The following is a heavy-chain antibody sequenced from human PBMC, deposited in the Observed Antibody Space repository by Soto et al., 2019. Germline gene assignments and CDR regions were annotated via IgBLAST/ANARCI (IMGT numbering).Heavy chain of an antibody. Sequence: QVQLVQSGAEVREPGASVKVSCKASGYTFTNYGVSWVRQAPGQGLEWMGWIGGYKGNTNYAQKLQGRVTLTTDTSTSTGNMELRSLRSDDTAVYYCAPHTLDTGMPSGYWGQGTLVTVSS. D-gene: IGHD5-18*01. V-gene: IGHV1-18*01. CDR1: GYTFTNYG. CDR2: IGGYKGNT. J-gene: IGHJ4*02. CDR3: APHTLDTGMPSGY.